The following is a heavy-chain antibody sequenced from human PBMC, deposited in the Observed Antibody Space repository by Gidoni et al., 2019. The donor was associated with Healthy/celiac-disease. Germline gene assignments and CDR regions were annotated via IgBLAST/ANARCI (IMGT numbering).Heavy chain of an antibody. J-gene: IGHJ4*02. Sequence: VQLQPCGALLFPPSEPLSLPCAVSGGSFSGYYWSWIRQPPGKGLEWIGEINHSGSTNYNPSLKSRVTISVDTSKNQFSLKLSSVTAADTAVYYCARDKVETAMDYWGQGTLVTVSS. CDR3: ARDKVETAMDY. D-gene: IGHD5-18*01. V-gene: IGHV4-34*01. CDR2: INHSGST. CDR1: GGSFSGYY.